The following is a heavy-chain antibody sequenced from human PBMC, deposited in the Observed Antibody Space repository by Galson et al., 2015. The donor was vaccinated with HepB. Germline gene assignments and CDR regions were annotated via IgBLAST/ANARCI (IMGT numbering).Heavy chain of an antibody. V-gene: IGHV5-51*01. D-gene: IGHD6-13*01. CDR1: GYTFTTYW. CDR2: IFPGDSDT. CDR3: ARLRRSSWDHDAFHI. J-gene: IGHJ3*02. Sequence: QSGAEVKKPGESLKISCKGSGYTFTTYWIGWVRQMPGKGLEWMGMIFPGDSDTRYRPSFQGQVTMSADKSTNTAYLQWSSLKASGTAMYYCARLRRSSWDHDAFHIWGQGTMVTVSS.